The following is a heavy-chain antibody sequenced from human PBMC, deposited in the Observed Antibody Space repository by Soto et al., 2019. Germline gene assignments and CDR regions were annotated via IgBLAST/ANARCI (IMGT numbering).Heavy chain of an antibody. CDR3: ETGMDNAKIHH. CDR2: SHHDGST. J-gene: IGHJ1*01. Sequence: EVQLVESGGDLVQPGGSLRLSCAASGFTVSLNFMSWVRQAPGKGLEWVSDSHHDGSTYYADSVKGRFSSSRDNSKSTVSLEINNLRVEDTAMYYCETGMDNAKIHHWGQGTLVTVSS. D-gene: IGHD3-10*01. CDR1: GFTVSLNF. V-gene: IGHV3-66*01.